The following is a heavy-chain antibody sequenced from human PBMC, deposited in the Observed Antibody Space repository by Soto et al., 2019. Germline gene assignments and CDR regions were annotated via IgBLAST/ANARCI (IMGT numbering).Heavy chain of an antibody. CDR2: INAGNGDA. Sequence: QVQLVQSGAEVKTPGASVKVSCKTSGYTFTTYAMHWVHQATGQRLEWMGWINAGNGDARYSQTFQARVTFTRDTSATTAYMEVSSLRFEDTAVYYCVAVYMGDYWGQGRLVTVSS. V-gene: IGHV1-3*01. D-gene: IGHD2-8*01. J-gene: IGHJ4*02. CDR3: VAVYMGDY. CDR1: GYTFTTYA.